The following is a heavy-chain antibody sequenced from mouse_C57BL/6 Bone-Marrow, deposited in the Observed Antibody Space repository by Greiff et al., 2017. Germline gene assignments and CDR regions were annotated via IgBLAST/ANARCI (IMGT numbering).Heavy chain of an antibody. CDR2: IWTGGGT. J-gene: IGHJ3*01. CDR1: GFSLTSYA. CDR3: ARMGVYDYGFWFAY. Sequence: QVQLKESGPGLVAPSQSLSITCTASGFSLTSYAISWVRQPPGKGLEWLGVIWTGGGTNYNSALKSRMSISKENSKSQVFLKMNSLQTDDTARYYCARMGVYDYGFWFAYWGQGTLVTVSA. V-gene: IGHV2-9-1*01. D-gene: IGHD2-4*01.